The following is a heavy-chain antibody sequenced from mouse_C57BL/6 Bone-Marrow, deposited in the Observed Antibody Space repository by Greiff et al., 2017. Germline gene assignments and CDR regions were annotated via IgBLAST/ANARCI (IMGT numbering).Heavy chain of an antibody. V-gene: IGHV5-16*01. CDR3: ARVVRYYFDY. CDR2: INYDGSST. J-gene: IGHJ2*01. CDR1: GFTFSDYY. Sequence: EVKLMESEGGLVQPGSSMKLSCTASGFTFSDYYMAWVRQVPEKGLEWVANINYDGSSTYYLDSLKSRFIISRDNAKNILYLQMSSLKSEDTATYYCARVVRYYFDYWGQGTTLTVSS. D-gene: IGHD1-1*01.